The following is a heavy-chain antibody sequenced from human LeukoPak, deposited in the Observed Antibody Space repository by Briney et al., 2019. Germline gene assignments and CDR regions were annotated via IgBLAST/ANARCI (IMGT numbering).Heavy chain of an antibody. Sequence: ASVKVSCKASGYTFTGYYMHWVRQAPGQGLEWMGWINPNSGGTNYAQKFQGRVTMTRDTSISTAYMELSRLRSDDTAVYYCASLGYCSGGSCHRHFDYWGQGTLVTVSS. CDR3: ASLGYCSGGSCHRHFDY. CDR2: INPNSGGT. V-gene: IGHV1-2*02. D-gene: IGHD2-15*01. CDR1: GYTFTGYY. J-gene: IGHJ4*02.